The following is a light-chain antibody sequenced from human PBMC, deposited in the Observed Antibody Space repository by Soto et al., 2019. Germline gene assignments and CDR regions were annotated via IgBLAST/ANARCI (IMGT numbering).Light chain of an antibody. CDR3: QQNYTTPLG. V-gene: IGKV1-39*01. J-gene: IGKJ4*01. CDR2: TAS. Sequence: DIQMTQSPSSLSTSVGDRFTITCRSSQSISSYLNWYQQKPGKAPKLLIFTASTLQSGVPSRFSGSGSGTDFTLTISSLQPEDFATYYCQQNYTTPLGFGGGTKVDIK. CDR1: QSISSY.